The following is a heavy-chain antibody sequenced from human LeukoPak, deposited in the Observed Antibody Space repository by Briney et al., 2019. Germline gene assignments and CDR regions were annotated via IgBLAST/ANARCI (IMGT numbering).Heavy chain of an antibody. CDR2: IYPGDSET. V-gene: IGHV5-51*01. CDR3: ARQITIVRGAGGWFDP. D-gene: IGHD3-10*01. Sequence: GESLKISCKCSGFSFSNSWIGWVRQMPGEGLEWMGIIYPGDSETRYSPSFQGQVTISADKSITTAYLQWSSLKASDSAIYYCARQITIVRGAGGWFDPWGQGTLVTVSS. J-gene: IGHJ5*02. CDR1: GFSFSNSW.